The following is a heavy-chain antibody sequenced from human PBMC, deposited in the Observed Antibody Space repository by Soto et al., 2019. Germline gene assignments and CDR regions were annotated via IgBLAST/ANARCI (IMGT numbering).Heavy chain of an antibody. Sequence: QVQLVESGGGVVQPGRSLRLSCAASGFTFSNYGMHWVRQALGKGLEWVAVIWYDGSNKYYADSVKGRFTISRDNSKNTLYLQMNSLRDEDTAVYYCASDYCSGGSCYYYGMEVWGKGTKVTVSS. CDR3: ASDYCSGGSCYYYGMEV. V-gene: IGHV3-33*01. D-gene: IGHD2-15*01. CDR1: GFTFSNYG. J-gene: IGHJ6*04. CDR2: IWYDGSNK.